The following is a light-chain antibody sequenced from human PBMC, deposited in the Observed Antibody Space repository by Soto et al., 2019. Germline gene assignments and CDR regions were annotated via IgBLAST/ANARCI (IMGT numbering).Light chain of an antibody. Sequence: QSVLTQPASVSGSPGQSITISCTGSSSDVGSYNLVSWYQQHPDKAPKLMIYEGTKRPSGVSIRFSGSKSGNTASLTISGLQAEDEADYYCCSYAGSSTPCVFGSGTKVTAL. J-gene: IGLJ1*01. CDR2: EGT. V-gene: IGLV2-23*01. CDR1: SSDVGSYNL. CDR3: CSYAGSSTPCV.